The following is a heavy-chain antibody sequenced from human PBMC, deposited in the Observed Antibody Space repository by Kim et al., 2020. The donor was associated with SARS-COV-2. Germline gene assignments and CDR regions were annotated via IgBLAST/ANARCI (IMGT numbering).Heavy chain of an antibody. CDR3: ARKRADSSCFMDV. V-gene: IGHV4-59*01. Sequence: SETLSLTCAVSGAAIDDYYWSWIRQAPGQGLEWVGNIHHNGNSNSNTSLDSRGTISLDTSRNQFSLKLTHVSAAASAVYFCARKRADSSCFMDVWGQGTPVIVSS. J-gene: IGHJ6*02. CDR1: GAAIDDYY. D-gene: IGHD3-22*01. CDR2: IHHNGNS.